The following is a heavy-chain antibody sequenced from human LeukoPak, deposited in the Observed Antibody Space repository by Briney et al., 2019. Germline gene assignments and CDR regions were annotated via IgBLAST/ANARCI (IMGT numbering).Heavy chain of an antibody. Sequence: SETLSLTCAVYGGSFSGYYWSWIRQPAGKGLEWIGRIYTSGSTNYNPSLKSRVTMSVDTSKNQFSLKLSSVTAADTAVYYCARDLRVYDSSGYYYSYYYYYYMDVWGKGTTVTISS. J-gene: IGHJ6*03. D-gene: IGHD3-22*01. CDR2: IYTSGST. CDR3: ARDLRVYDSSGYYYSYYYYYYMDV. V-gene: IGHV4-4*07. CDR1: GGSFSGYY.